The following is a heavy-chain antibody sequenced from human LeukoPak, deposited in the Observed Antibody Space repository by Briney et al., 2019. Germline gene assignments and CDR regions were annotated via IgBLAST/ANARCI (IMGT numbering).Heavy chain of an antibody. J-gene: IGHJ4*02. CDR3: ARDGVSGAPDY. CDR2: IKTDGSTT. D-gene: IGHD2-8*02. CDR1: GFTFNSHW. Sequence: GGSLRLSCAASGFTFNSHWMHWLRQTPGKGLVWVSHIKTDGSTTNYADSVRGRFTISRDNAKNTLYLQMNSLRAEDTAVYYCARDGVSGAPDYWGQGTLVTVSS. V-gene: IGHV3-74*01.